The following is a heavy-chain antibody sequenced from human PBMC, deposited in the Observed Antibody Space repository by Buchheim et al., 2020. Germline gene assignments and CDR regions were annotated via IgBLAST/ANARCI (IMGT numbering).Heavy chain of an antibody. D-gene: IGHD6-19*01. J-gene: IGHJ3*02. Sequence: QLQLQESGPGLVKPSETLSLSCTVSGGSISSSSYYWGWIRQPPGKGLEWIGSIYYSGSTYYNPSLKSRVTITVDTAKHQFSLKLSSVTAADTAVYYCARYRIAVAGTSAFDIWGQGT. CDR1: GGSISSSSYY. CDR2: IYYSGST. CDR3: ARYRIAVAGTSAFDI. V-gene: IGHV4-39*07.